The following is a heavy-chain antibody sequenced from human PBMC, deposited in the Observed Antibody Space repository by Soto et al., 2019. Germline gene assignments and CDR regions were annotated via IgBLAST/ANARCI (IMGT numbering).Heavy chain of an antibody. CDR3: ARDRRLYYYDSSGYYGEAGLDY. V-gene: IGHV1-46*01. Sequence: QVQLVQSGAEVKKPGASVKVSCKASGYTFTSYYMHWVRQAPGQGLEWMGIINPSGGSTSYAQKFQGRVTMTRDTSTSTVYMELSSLRSEDTAVYYCARDRRLYYYDSSGYYGEAGLDYWGQGTLVTVSS. J-gene: IGHJ4*02. D-gene: IGHD3-22*01. CDR2: INPSGGST. CDR1: GYTFTSYY.